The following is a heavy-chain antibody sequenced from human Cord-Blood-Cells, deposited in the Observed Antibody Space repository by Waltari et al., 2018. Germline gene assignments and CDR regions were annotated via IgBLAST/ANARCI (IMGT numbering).Heavy chain of an antibody. D-gene: IGHD7-27*01. CDR3: AHITGDPIWGDAFDI. Sequence: QVQLVQSGAEVKKPGASRKVSSKACGYNFASYDIHWVRQVNGQGLEWMGWMNPNSGNTGYAQKFQGRVTMTRNTSISTAHMELSSLRSEDTAVYYCAHITGDPIWGDAFDIWGQGTMVTVSS. J-gene: IGHJ3*02. CDR2: MNPNSGNT. V-gene: IGHV1-8*01. CDR1: GYNFASYD.